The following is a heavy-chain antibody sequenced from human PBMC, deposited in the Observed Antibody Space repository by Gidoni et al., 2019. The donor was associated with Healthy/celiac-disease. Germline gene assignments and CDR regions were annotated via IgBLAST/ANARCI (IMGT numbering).Heavy chain of an antibody. CDR2: IYYSGST. J-gene: IGHJ5*02. D-gene: IGHD2-2*01. Sequence: QVQLQESGPGLVKPSPTLSLTCTVSCRSISSGGFYWCWISQHPGKGLGWIVYIYYSGSTYYNPSLKSRVTISVDTSKNQFSLKLSSVTAADTAVYYCASWRGDVYQLLSHNWFDPWGQGTLVTVSS. V-gene: IGHV4-31*03. CDR1: CRSISSGGFY. CDR3: ASWRGDVYQLLSHNWFDP.